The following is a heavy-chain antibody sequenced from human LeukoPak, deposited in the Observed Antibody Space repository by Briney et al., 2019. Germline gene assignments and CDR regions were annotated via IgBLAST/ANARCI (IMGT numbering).Heavy chain of an antibody. CDR2: IYPGDSDT. J-gene: IGHJ6*03. CDR1: GYSFTSYW. CDR3: ARLLHYYYYGSGSYYNVDYYYYMDV. D-gene: IGHD3-10*01. Sequence: KPGESLKISCKGSGYSFTSYWIGWVRQMPGKGLEWMGIIYPGDSDTRYSPSFQGQVTISAGKSISTAYLQWSSLKASDTAMYYCARLLHYYYYGSGSYYNVDYYYYMDVWGKGTTVTVSS. V-gene: IGHV5-51*01.